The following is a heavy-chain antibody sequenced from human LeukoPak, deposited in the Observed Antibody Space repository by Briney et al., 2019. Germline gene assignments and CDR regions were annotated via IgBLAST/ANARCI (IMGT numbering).Heavy chain of an antibody. Sequence: GGGLRLSCAASEITLSKDWVHRGRHVSGKGGGGVSFISSSSTYIYYTDSVKGRFTVSRDNAKNSLYLQMNSLRAEDTAVYYCAGWDYQHEPHFDYWGQGTLVTVSS. CDR2: ISSSSTYI. CDR3: AGWDYQHEPHFDY. V-gene: IGHV3-21*01. CDR1: EITLSKDW. J-gene: IGHJ4*02. D-gene: IGHD1-7*01.